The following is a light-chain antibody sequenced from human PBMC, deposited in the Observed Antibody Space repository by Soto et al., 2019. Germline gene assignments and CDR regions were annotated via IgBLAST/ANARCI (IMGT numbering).Light chain of an antibody. CDR2: EVS. Sequence: QSVLTQPASVSGSPGQSITISCNGTSSDIGNYDFVSWYQQVPGTAPKAMIYEVSSRPSGVSNRFSGSKSGNTASLTISGLQAEDEAYYYRSSYTTSTSFILFGGGTKLTVL. J-gene: IGLJ2*01. CDR3: SSYTTSTSFIL. CDR1: SSDIGNYDF. V-gene: IGLV2-14*01.